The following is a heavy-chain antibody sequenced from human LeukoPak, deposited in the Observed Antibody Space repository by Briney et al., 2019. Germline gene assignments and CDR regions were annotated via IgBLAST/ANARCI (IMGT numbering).Heavy chain of an antibody. CDR2: ISSSNHAI. Sequence: GESLTLSCAASGFIFSSYSTSWVRQAPGKGLEWLSYISSSNHAIYYADSVKGRFTISRDNAKNSLFLQMNSMRDEDTAVYYWARRYYSLGYFDYWGQGALVTVSS. CDR1: GFIFSSYS. J-gene: IGHJ4*02. V-gene: IGHV3-48*02. D-gene: IGHD3-22*01. CDR3: ARRYYSLGYFDY.